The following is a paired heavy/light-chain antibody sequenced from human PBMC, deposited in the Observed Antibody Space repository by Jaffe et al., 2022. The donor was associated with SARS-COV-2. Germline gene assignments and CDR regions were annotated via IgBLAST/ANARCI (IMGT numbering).Light chain of an antibody. V-gene: IGKV4-1*01. CDR3: QQYYTTPLT. J-gene: IGKJ3*01. CDR2: WAS. Sequence: DTVMTQSPDSLAVSLGERATINCKSSQSVLSSANNKNCLAWYQQKPGQPPKLLIYWASTRESGVPDRFSGSGSGTDFTLTISSLQAEDVAVYYCQQYYTTPLTFGPGTKVDIK. CDR1: QSVLSSANNKNC.
Heavy chain of an antibody. V-gene: IGHV4-39*01. CDR3: ARLLYDSRGYYYFDH. CDR1: GGSISSVDYY. J-gene: IGHJ4*02. Sequence: QLQLQESGPGLVKPSETLSLTCTVSGGSISSVDYYWGWIRQPPGKGLEWIGSIYYRGGTYDNPSLKSRVTMSVDTSKKQFSLKLSSVTAADTAVYFCARLLYDSRGYYYFDHWGRGTLVTVSS. D-gene: IGHD3-22*01. CDR2: IYYRGGT.